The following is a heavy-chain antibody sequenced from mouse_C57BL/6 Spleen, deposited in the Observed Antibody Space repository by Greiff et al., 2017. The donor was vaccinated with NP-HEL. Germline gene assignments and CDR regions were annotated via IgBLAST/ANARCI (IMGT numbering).Heavy chain of an antibody. D-gene: IGHD4-1*01. Sequence: EVQRVESGGGLVKPGGSLKLSCAASGFTFSDYGMHWVRQAPEKGLEWVAYISSGSSTIYYADTLKGRFTISRDNAKNTPCLQMTSLRSEDTAMYYCARTLGFAYWGQGTLVTVSA. V-gene: IGHV5-17*01. CDR1: GFTFSDYG. J-gene: IGHJ3*01. CDR3: ARTLGFAY. CDR2: ISSGSSTI.